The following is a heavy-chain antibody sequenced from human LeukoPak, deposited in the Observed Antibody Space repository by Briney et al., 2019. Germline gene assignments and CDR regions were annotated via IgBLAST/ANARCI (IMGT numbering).Heavy chain of an antibody. V-gene: IGHV4-39*01. CDR2: IYYSGST. D-gene: IGHD3-3*01. J-gene: IGHJ4*02. Sequence: TSETLSLTCTVSGGSISSSSYYWGWIRQPPGKGLEWIGSIYYSGSTYCNPSLKSRVTISVDTSKNQFSLKLSSVTAADTAVYYCARHPSYYDFWSGYYKPDSDFDYWGQGTLVTVSS. CDR1: GGSISSSSYY. CDR3: ARHPSYYDFWSGYYKPDSDFDY.